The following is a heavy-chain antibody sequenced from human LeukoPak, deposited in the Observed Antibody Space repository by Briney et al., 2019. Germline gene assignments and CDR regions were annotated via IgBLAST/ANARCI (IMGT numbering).Heavy chain of an antibody. CDR1: GFTLNNHA. CDR2: INSGGGST. Sequence: GGSLRLSCAASGFTLNNHAMNWVRQAPGKGLEWVSGINSGGGSTYCTDSVKGRFTISRDTSKNMLYLQMNSLRADDTAVYFCAKDLSYNLNYFDYWGQGTLVTVSA. D-gene: IGHD1-14*01. CDR3: AKDLSYNLNYFDY. V-gene: IGHV3-23*01. J-gene: IGHJ4*02.